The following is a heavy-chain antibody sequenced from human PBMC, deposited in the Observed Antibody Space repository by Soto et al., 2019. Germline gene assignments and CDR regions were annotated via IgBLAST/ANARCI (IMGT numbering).Heavy chain of an antibody. CDR2: ISYDGSNK. CDR1: GFTFSSYA. J-gene: IGHJ6*02. Sequence: QVQLVESGGGVVQPGRSLRLSCAASGFTFSSYAMHWVRQAPGKGLEWVAVISYDGSNKYYADSVKGRFTISRDNSKNQLYLQMNSLRAEDTAVYYCARGGLRFLEWLSHYYYYGMDVWGQGTTVTVSS. V-gene: IGHV3-30-3*01. D-gene: IGHD3-3*01. CDR3: ARGGLRFLEWLSHYYYYGMDV.